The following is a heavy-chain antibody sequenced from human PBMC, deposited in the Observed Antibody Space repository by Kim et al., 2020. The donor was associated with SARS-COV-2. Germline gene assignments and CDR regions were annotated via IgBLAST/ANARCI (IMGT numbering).Heavy chain of an antibody. V-gene: IGHV3-23*01. Sequence: GGSLRLSCAASGFTFSSYAMSWVRQAPGKGLEWVSAISGSGGSTYYADSVKGRFTISRDNSKNTLYLQMNSLRAEDTAVYYCAKDLSERVLRFLEWIIDYWGQGTRVTGYS. CDR1: GFTFSSYA. D-gene: IGHD3-3*01. CDR2: ISGSGGST. CDR3: AKDLSERVLRFLEWIIDY. J-gene: IGHJ4*02.